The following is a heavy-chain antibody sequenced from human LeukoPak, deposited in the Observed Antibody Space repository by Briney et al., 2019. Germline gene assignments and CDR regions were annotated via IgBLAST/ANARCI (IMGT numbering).Heavy chain of an antibody. CDR1: GGTFSSYA. V-gene: IGHV1-69*05. Sequence: SVKVSCKASGGTFSSYAISWVRQAPGQGLEWMGGIIPIFGTANYAQKFRGRVTLSSNSSINTAYMEVSSLGSDDTAVYFCARGTLDYDVVTGIHYYYMDVWGTGTTVTVSS. CDR3: ARGTLDYDVVTGIHYYYMDV. CDR2: IIPIFGTA. J-gene: IGHJ6*03. D-gene: IGHD3-9*01.